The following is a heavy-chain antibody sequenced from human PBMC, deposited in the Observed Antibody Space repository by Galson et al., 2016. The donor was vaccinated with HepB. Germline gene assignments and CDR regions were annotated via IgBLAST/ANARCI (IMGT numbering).Heavy chain of an antibody. CDR2: ISTDSGDI. CDR1: GYIFIHYG. CDR3: ARTAVTGPSFFSF. Sequence: SVKVSCKASGYIFIHYGISWVRQAPGQGLEWMGWISTDSGDINYAQKFQGRLSMTTDTSTSTAYMELRSLRSDDSAVYYCARTAVTGPSFFSFWGQGTPVTVSS. D-gene: IGHD4-17*01. V-gene: IGHV1-18*01. J-gene: IGHJ4*02.